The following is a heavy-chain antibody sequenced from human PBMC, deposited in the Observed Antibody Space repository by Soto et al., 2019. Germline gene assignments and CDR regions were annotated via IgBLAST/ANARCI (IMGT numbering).Heavy chain of an antibody. CDR1: GGSINNYY. J-gene: IGHJ4*02. Sequence: ETLSLTCTVSGGSINNYYWSWIRQPPGKGLEWIGNIYYSGSTNYNPSLKSRVTISIDTSKEEFSLNLNSVAAADTAVYYCAVSTGSSQYYFDSVGQGALVTVSS. V-gene: IGHV4-59*03. CDR3: AVSTGSSQYYFDS. CDR2: IYYSGST. D-gene: IGHD6-6*01.